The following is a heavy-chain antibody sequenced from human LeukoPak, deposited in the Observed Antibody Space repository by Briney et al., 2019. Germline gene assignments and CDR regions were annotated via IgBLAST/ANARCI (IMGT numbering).Heavy chain of an antibody. V-gene: IGHV1-2*02. CDR3: ARGRYCSDGDCYHNWFDP. CDR1: GYTFTGYY. Sequence: ASVKVSCKASGYTFTGYYMHWVRQAPGQGPEWMGWINPNSGGTDYAQKFQGRVTMTRDTSINTAYMELSSLRSDDTAVYYCARGRYCSDGDCYHNWFDPWGQGTLVTVSS. CDR2: INPNSGGT. D-gene: IGHD2-15*01. J-gene: IGHJ5*02.